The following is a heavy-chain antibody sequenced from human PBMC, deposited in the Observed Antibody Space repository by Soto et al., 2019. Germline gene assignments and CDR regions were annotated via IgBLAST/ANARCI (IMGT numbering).Heavy chain of an antibody. CDR2: VNPILDKP. Sequence: GASVKVAGKASGRTFSDYTFTWVRRASGQALEWMGTVNPILDKPDYAQKIQGRVTMTEDTSTATAYMELRILRSEDTAVYYCARDVVPAANYYYYYGMDVWGQRTTVTVSS. CDR1: GRTFSDYT. V-gene: IGHV1-69*08. J-gene: IGHJ6*02. CDR3: ARDVVPAANYYYYYGMDV. D-gene: IGHD2-2*01.